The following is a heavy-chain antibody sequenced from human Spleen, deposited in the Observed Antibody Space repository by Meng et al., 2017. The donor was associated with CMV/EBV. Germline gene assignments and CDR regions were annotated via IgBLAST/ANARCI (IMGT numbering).Heavy chain of an antibody. CDR2: INHSGST. J-gene: IGHJ2*01. CDR3: ARGGYKKLATTTRGWYFDL. V-gene: IGHV4-34*01. Sequence: SFSGYYWSWIRQPPGKGLEWIGEINHSGSTNYNPSLKSRVTISVDTSKNQFSLKLSSVTAADTAVYSCARGGYKKLATTTRGWYFDLWGRGTLVTVSS. D-gene: IGHD1-1*01. CDR1: SFSGYY.